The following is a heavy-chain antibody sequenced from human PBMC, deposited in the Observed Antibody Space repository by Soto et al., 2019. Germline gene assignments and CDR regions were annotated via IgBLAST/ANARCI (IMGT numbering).Heavy chain of an antibody. CDR2: IYYSGST. CDR1: GGSISSYY. Sequence: SETLSLTCTVSGGSISSYYWSWIRQPPGKGLEWIGYIYYSGSTNYNPSIKSRVTISVDTSKNQFSLKLSSVTAADTAVYYCARLVGTRIYYYYYYMDVWGKGTTVTVSS. J-gene: IGHJ6*03. V-gene: IGHV4-59*08. D-gene: IGHD1-1*01. CDR3: ARLVGTRIYYYYYYMDV.